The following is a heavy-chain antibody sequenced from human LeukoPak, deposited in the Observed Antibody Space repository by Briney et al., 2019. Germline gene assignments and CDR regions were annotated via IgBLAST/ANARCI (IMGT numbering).Heavy chain of an antibody. CDR1: EFTFSTYW. Sequence: PGGSLRLSCAASEFTFSTYWMSWVRQAPGKGLEWVADIKQDGREKYYVDSVKGRFTISRDNAKNSLYLQMNSLRAEDTAVYYCARDQGPDAFDIWGQGTMVSVSS. CDR2: IKQDGREK. V-gene: IGHV3-7*01. CDR3: ARDQGPDAFDI. J-gene: IGHJ3*02.